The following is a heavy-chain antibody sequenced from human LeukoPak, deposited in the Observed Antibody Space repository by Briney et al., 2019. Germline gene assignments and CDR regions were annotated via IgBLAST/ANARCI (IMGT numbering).Heavy chain of an antibody. J-gene: IGHJ4*02. V-gene: IGHV4-59*01. CDR2: IYYSGST. Sequence: SETLSLTCTVSAGSISSYYWSWIRQPPGKGLEWIGYIYYSGSTNYNPSLKSRVTISVDTSKNQFSLKLSSVTAADTAVYYCARNGAVAGSPALGYWGQGTLVTVSS. D-gene: IGHD6-19*01. CDR1: AGSISSYY. CDR3: ARNGAVAGSPALGY.